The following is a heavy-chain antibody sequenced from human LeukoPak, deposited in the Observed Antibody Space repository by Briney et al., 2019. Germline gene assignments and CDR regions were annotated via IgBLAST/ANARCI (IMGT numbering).Heavy chain of an antibody. D-gene: IGHD4-17*01. CDR3: ARSPSTVTSPDY. V-gene: IGHV3-33*08. CDR1: GFTFSSYA. J-gene: IGHJ4*02. Sequence: GGSLRLSCAASGFTFSSYAMSWVRQAPGKGLEWVAVIWYDGSNKYYADSVKGRFTISRDNSKNTLYLQMNSLRADDTAVYYCARSPSTVTSPDYWGQGTLVTVSS. CDR2: IWYDGSNK.